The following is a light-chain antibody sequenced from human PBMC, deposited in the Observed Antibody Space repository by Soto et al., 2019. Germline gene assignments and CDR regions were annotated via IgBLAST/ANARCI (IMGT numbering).Light chain of an antibody. CDR1: QSVRSH. Sequence: EIVMTQSPSTLSVSPGERATLSCGASQSVRSHLAWYQQKPGQAPSLLIFGASTRSTGVPARFSGSESGTEFTLTISSLQSEDVEVYFCQQYNDWPRTFGGGTKVDI. CDR2: GAS. CDR3: QQYNDWPRT. V-gene: IGKV3-15*01. J-gene: IGKJ4*01.